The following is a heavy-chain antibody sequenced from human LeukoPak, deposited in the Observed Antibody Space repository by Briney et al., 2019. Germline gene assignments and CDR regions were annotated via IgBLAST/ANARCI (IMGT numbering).Heavy chain of an antibody. CDR3: ARDGYYYGSGSYYNVGY. Sequence: ASVKVSCKSSGYTFTSYGIIWVRQAPGQGLEWMGCISAYNGNTNYAQKLQGRVTMTTDTSTSTAYMELRSLRSDDTAVYYCARDGYYYGSGSYYNVGYWGQETLVTVSS. D-gene: IGHD3-10*01. V-gene: IGHV1-18*01. CDR2: ISAYNGNT. J-gene: IGHJ4*02. CDR1: GYTFTSYG.